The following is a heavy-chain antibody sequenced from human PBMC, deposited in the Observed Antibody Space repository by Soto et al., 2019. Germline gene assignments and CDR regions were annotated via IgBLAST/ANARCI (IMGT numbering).Heavy chain of an antibody. V-gene: IGHV3-30-3*01. CDR3: AREVYSSGWYGRPYYYYYYGMDV. CDR1: GFTSSSYA. Sequence: QVQLVESGGGVVQPGRSLRLSCAASGFTSSSYAMHWVRQAPGKGLEWVAVISYDGSNKYYADSVKGRFTISRDNSKNTLYLQMNSLRAEDTAVYYCAREVYSSGWYGRPYYYYYYGMDVWGQGTTVTVSS. J-gene: IGHJ6*02. D-gene: IGHD6-19*01. CDR2: ISYDGSNK.